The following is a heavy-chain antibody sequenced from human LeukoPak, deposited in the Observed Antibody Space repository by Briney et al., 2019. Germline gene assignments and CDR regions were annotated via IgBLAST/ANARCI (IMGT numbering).Heavy chain of an antibody. V-gene: IGHV3-23*01. D-gene: IGHD3-22*01. CDR2: ISGSGGST. Sequence: GGSLRLSCAASGFTFRSYAMTWVRQAPGKGLEWVSAISGSGGSTYYADSVKGRFTISRDNSKNTLYLQMNSLRAEDTAVYYCAKSHSGSHDAFDIWGQGTMVTVSS. J-gene: IGHJ3*02. CDR1: GFTFRSYA. CDR3: AKSHSGSHDAFDI.